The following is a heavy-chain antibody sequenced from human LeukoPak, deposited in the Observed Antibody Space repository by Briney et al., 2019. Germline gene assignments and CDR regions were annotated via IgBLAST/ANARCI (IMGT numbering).Heavy chain of an antibody. V-gene: IGHV4-39*07. D-gene: IGHD5-24*01. J-gene: IGHJ6*03. CDR2: IYYSGST. Sequence: SETLSLTCTVSGGSISSSTFYWDWIRQPPGKGLEWIGTIYYSGSTNYNPSLKSRVTISVDTSKNQFSLKLSSVTAADTAVYYCARDSQLLRNYYYMDVWGKGTTVTISS. CDR3: ARDSQLLRNYYYMDV. CDR1: GGSISSSTFY.